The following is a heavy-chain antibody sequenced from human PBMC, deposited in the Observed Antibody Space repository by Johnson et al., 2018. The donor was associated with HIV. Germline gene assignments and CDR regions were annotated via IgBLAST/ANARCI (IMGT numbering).Heavy chain of an antibody. CDR2: ISYDGSYK. D-gene: IGHD1-1*01. J-gene: IGHJ3*01. Sequence: QVQLVESGGGVVQPGRSLRLSCAASGFTFSNYAMHWVRQAPGKGLEWVAVISYDGSYKYYADSVKGRFTISRDNSKNTLYLQMNSLRAEDTAVYFCAREGNWNPTYGFDVWGQGTIATVSS. CDR1: GFTFSNYA. V-gene: IGHV3-30*07. CDR3: AREGNWNPTYGFDV.